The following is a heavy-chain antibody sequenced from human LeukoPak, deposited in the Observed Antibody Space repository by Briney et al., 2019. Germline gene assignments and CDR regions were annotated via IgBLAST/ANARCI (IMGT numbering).Heavy chain of an antibody. CDR1: GFTFSAAW. D-gene: IGHD3-3*01. CDR2: IISRSDGGTI. V-gene: IGHV3-15*01. J-gene: IGHJ4*02. Sequence: GGSLRLSCVASGFTFSAAWMKWVRQAPGKGPEWIARIISRSDGGTIDYAAPVKGRFTISRDDSKATLYLQMNSLKTEDTAVYYCTTGSPFLLAWFHWGPGTLVTVSS. CDR3: TTGSPFLLAWFH.